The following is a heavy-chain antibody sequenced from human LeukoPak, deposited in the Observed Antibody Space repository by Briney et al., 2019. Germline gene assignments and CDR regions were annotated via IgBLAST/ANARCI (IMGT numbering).Heavy chain of an antibody. Sequence: GGSLRLSCAASGFTFSSYWMSWVRQAPGKGLEWVANIKQDGSEKYYVDSVKGRFTISRDNAKNTLYLQMNSLRAEDTAVYYCARDPLGYCSSTSCYFYYYYGMDVWGQGTTVTVSS. CDR1: GFTFSSYW. D-gene: IGHD2-2*01. CDR3: ARDPLGYCSSTSCYFYYYYGMDV. V-gene: IGHV3-7*01. CDR2: IKQDGSEK. J-gene: IGHJ6*02.